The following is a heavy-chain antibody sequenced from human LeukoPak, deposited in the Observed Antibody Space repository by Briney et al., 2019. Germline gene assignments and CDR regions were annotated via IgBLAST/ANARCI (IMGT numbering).Heavy chain of an antibody. CDR3: AREYYDFWSGYYTVNAFDI. CDR1: GYSFTSYW. J-gene: IGHJ3*02. Sequence: GESLKISCKGSGYSFTSYWIGWVRQMPGKGLEWMGIIYPGDSDTRYSPSFQGQVTISADKSISTAYLQWSSLKASDTAMYYCAREYYDFWSGYYTVNAFDIWGQGTMVTVSS. CDR2: IYPGDSDT. V-gene: IGHV5-51*01. D-gene: IGHD3-3*01.